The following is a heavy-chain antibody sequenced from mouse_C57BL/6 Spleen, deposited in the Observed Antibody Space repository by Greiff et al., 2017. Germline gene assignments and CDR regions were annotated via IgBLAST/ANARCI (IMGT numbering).Heavy chain of an antibody. CDR1: GYTFTSYW. J-gene: IGHJ4*01. CDR3: ARGDYDMDY. Sequence: VKLKQPGAELVKPGASVKMSCKASGYTFTSYWITWVKQRPGQGLEWIGDIYPGSGSTNYNEKFKSKATLTVDTSSSTAYMQLSSLTSGDSAVYYCARGDYDMDYWGQGTSVTVSS. CDR2: IYPGSGST. D-gene: IGHD2-4*01. V-gene: IGHV1-55*01.